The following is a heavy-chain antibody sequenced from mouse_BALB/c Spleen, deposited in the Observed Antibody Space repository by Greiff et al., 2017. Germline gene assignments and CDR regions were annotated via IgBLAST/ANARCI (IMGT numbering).Heavy chain of an antibody. Sequence: EVMLVESGGGLVKPGGSLKLSCAASGFTFSSYTMSWVRQTPEKRLEWVATTSSGGSYTYYPDSVKGRFTISRDNAKNTLYLQMSSLKSEDTAMYYCTRDRRAFDYWGQGTTLTVSS. CDR3: TRDRRAFDY. CDR1: GFTFSSYT. V-gene: IGHV5-6-4*01. J-gene: IGHJ2*01. CDR2: TSSGGSYT.